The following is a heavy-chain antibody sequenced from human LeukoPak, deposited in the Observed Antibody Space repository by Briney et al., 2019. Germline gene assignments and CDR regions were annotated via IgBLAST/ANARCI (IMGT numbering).Heavy chain of an antibody. CDR3: ASLSRGFWSGYSGYYFDY. CDR1: GGSISSYY. J-gene: IGHJ4*02. V-gene: IGHV4-59*01. CDR2: IYYSGST. D-gene: IGHD3-3*01. Sequence: PSETLSLTCTVSGGSISSYYWSWIRQPPGKGLEWIGYIYYSGSTNYNPSLKSRVTISVDTSKNQFSLKLSSVTAADTAVYYCASLSRGFWSGYSGYYFDYWGQGTLVTVSS.